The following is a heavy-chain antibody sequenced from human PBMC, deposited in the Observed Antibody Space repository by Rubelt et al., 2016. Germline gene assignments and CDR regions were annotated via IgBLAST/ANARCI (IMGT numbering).Heavy chain of an antibody. V-gene: IGHV4-34*01. D-gene: IGHD6-19*01. CDR3: ASQSSSGWYAFDI. CDR1: GGSFSGYY. Sequence: VQLQQWGAGLLKPSETLSLTCAVYGGSFSGYYWSWIRQPPGKGLEWIGEINHSGSTNYNPSLKSRVTISVDTSKNQFSLKLSSVTAADTAVYYCASQSSSGWYAFDIWGQGTMVIVSS. CDR2: INHSGST. J-gene: IGHJ3*02.